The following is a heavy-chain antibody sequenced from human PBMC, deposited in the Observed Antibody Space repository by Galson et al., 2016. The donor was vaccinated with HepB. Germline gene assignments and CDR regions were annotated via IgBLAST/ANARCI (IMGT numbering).Heavy chain of an antibody. J-gene: IGHJ3*02. CDR2: IFSDGNT. CDR3: ARDGGDRGSYSVGDSFDI. Sequence: KGLEWVSIIFSDGNTFYADSVKGRFTISTDKSKHTVFLQMSNLRADDTAMYYCARDGGDRGSYSVGDSFDIWGQGTMVTVSS. V-gene: IGHV3-53*01. D-gene: IGHD1-26*01.